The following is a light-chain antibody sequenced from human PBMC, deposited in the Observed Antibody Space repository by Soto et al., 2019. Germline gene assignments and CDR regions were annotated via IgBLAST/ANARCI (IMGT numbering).Light chain of an antibody. J-gene: IGKJ5*01. V-gene: IGKV1-39*01. CDR2: AAS. CDR1: QSISSY. CDR3: QQSYSTPFFT. Sequence: DIQMTQSPSSLSASVGDRVPITCRASQSISSYLNWYQQKPGQAPKLLIYAASSLQSGVSSRFSGSTYGTDFTLTIISLQPEDFATYYCQQSYSTPFFTFGQGTRLEIK.